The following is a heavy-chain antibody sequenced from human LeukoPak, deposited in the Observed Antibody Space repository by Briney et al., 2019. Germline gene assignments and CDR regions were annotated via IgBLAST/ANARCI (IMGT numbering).Heavy chain of an antibody. CDR1: GGSISSYY. CDR3: ASASYGDYRTFQH. Sequence: SETQSLTCTVSGGSISSYYWSWIRQPPGKGLEWIGYIYYSGSTNYNPSLKSRVTISVDTSKNQFSLKLSSVTAADTAVYYCASASYGDYRTFQHWGQGTLVTVSS. J-gene: IGHJ1*01. D-gene: IGHD4-17*01. CDR2: IYYSGST. V-gene: IGHV4-59*01.